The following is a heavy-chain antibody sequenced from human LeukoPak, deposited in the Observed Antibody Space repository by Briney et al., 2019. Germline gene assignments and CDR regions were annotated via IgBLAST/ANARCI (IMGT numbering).Heavy chain of an antibody. J-gene: IGHJ4*02. D-gene: IGHD6-13*01. CDR3: ARPPMGTYSSSPEEDY. CDR2: IYPGDSDT. V-gene: IGHV5-51*01. Sequence: GESLKISCKGSGYSFTSYWIGWVRQMPGKGLEWMGIIYPGDSDTRYSPSFQGQVTISADKSISTAYLQWSSLKASDTAMYYCARPPMGTYSSSPEEDYWGQGTLVTVSS. CDR1: GYSFTSYW.